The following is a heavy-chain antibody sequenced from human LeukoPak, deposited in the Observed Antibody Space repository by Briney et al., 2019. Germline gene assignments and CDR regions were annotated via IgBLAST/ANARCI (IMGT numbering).Heavy chain of an antibody. CDR1: GFTLSSYA. CDR2: ISYDGSNK. V-gene: IGHV3-30-3*01. J-gene: IGHJ6*02. CDR3: ARDKETPYYGMDV. Sequence: PGGSLRLSCAASGFTLSSYAMHWVRQAPGKGLEWVAVISYDGSNKYYADSVKGRFTISRDNSKNTLYLQMNSLRAEDTAVYYCARDKETPYYGMDVWGQGTTVTVSS.